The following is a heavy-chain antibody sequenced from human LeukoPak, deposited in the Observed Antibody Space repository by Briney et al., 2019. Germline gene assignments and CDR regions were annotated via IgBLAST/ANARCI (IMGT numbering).Heavy chain of an antibody. Sequence: GGSLRLSWATSGFAFSNYAMGWVRQAPGKGLEWVSAIRGSGGSTYYADSVKGRFTISRDNSKNTLSLQMNSLSAEDTAVYYCAKDRDSSGWYDYWGQGTLVTVSS. CDR3: AKDRDSSGWYDY. D-gene: IGHD6-19*01. V-gene: IGHV3-23*01. J-gene: IGHJ4*02. CDR2: IRGSGGST. CDR1: GFAFSNYA.